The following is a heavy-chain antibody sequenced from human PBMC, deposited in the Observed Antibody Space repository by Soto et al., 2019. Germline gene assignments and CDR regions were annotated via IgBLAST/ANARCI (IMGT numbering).Heavy chain of an antibody. Sequence: ASVKVSCKASGYTFTGYYMHWVRQAPGQGLEWMGWINPNSGGTNYAQKFQGWVTMTRDTSISTAYMELSRLRSDDTAVYYCARESGASRYSGSHRFDFWGQGTLVTLSS. D-gene: IGHD1-26*01. CDR2: INPNSGGT. J-gene: IGHJ4*02. CDR1: GYTFTGYY. CDR3: ARESGASRYSGSHRFDF. V-gene: IGHV1-2*04.